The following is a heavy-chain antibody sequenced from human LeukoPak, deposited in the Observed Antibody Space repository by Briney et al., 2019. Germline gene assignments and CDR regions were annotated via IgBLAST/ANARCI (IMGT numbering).Heavy chain of an antibody. CDR1: GFTFSSYS. CDR2: IWFDGSND. V-gene: IGHV3-33*08. CDR3: ARFWKEYSGMDV. J-gene: IGHJ6*02. Sequence: PGGSLRLSCAASGFTFSSYSMNWVRQAPGKGLEWVAVIWFDGSNDFYPESVRGRFTISRDNSKNTLYLQMNSLRAEDTAVYHCARFWKEYSGMDVWGQGTTVTVSS. D-gene: IGHD1-1*01.